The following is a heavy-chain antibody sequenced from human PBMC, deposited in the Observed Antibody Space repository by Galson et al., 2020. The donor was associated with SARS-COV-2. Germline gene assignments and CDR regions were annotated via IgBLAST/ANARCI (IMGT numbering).Heavy chain of an antibody. CDR1: GFTFSSYA. D-gene: IGHD3-10*01. V-gene: IGHV3-30*04. CDR3: ASNRYYYGSGSNVFDY. Sequence: GESLKISCAASGFTFSSYAMHWVRQAPGKGLEWVAVISYDGSNKYYADSVKGRFTISRDNSKNTLYLQMNSLRAEDTAVYYCASNRYYYGSGSNVFDYWGQGTLVTVSS. CDR2: ISYDGSNK. J-gene: IGHJ4*02.